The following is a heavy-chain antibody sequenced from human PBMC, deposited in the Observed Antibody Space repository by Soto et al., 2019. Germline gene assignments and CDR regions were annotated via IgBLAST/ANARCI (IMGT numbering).Heavy chain of an antibody. J-gene: IGHJ4*02. CDR3: SRHFFHRGYYCLKFDY. D-gene: IGHD3-22*01. V-gene: IGHV4-59*08. CDR1: GDSIINYY. CDR2: IHYTGST. Sequence: QVQLQESGPGLVKPSETLSLTCTVSGDSIINYYWSWIRQPPGKGLEWIGYIHYTGSTNYNPSLKSRVSVSVDTTKHQFALKLSSVPATDTAEYYYSRHFFHRGYYCLKFDYWGQGTLVIASS.